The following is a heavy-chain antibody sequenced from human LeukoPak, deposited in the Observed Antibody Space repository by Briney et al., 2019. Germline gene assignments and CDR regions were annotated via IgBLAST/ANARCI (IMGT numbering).Heavy chain of an antibody. V-gene: IGHV4-61*02. J-gene: IGHJ3*02. D-gene: IGHD2-15*01. CDR3: ARDTSLYDAFDI. CDR1: GGSISSGRYY. CDR2: IYTSGST. Sequence: SETLSLTCSVSGGSISSGRYYWTWIRQPAGKGLEWIGRIYTSGSTNYNPSLKSRVTISVDTSKNQFSLKLSSVTAADTAVYYCARDTSLYDAFDIWGQGTMVTVSS.